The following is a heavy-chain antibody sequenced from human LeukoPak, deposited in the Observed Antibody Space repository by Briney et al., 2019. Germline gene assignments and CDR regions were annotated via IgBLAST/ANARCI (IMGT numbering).Heavy chain of an antibody. CDR1: GFTSSSYS. CDR2: ISSSSSYI. J-gene: IGHJ4*02. D-gene: IGHD3-10*01. V-gene: IGHV3-21*01. CDR3: ARDWVHYYGSGSFH. Sequence: GGSLRLSCAASGFTSSSYSMNWVRQAPGKGLEWVSSISSSSSYIYYADSMKGRFTISRDNAKNSLYLQMNSLRAEDTAVYYCARDWVHYYGSGSFHWGQGTLVTVSS.